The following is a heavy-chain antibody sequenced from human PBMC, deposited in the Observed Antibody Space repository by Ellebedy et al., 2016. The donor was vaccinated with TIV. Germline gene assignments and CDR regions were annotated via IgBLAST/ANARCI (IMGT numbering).Heavy chain of an antibody. J-gene: IGHJ5*02. Sequence: MPSETLSLTCTVSGGSISNRDYYWNWIRQPPGTGLEWIGSIYYSGSAYYNPSLKSRVTVTVDTSKNQFSLNLGSVTAADTAVYYCARDPALPRGRFDTWGQGTLVTVSS. CDR3: ARDPALPRGRFDT. CDR1: GGSISNRDYY. V-gene: IGHV4-39*07. CDR2: IYYSGSA.